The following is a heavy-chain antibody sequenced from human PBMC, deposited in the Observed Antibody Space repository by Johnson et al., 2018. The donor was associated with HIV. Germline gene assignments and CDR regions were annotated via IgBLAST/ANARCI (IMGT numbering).Heavy chain of an antibody. J-gene: IGHJ3*02. CDR3: ARGRPWGWELRRDAFDI. CDR1: GFTFSSYG. V-gene: IGHV3-48*02. Sequence: VQLVESGGGLVQPGGSLRLSCVASGFTFSSYGMHWVRQAPGKGLEWVSYISSSGSTIYYADSVKGRFTISRDNAKNSLYLQMNSLRDEDTALYYCARGRPWGWELRRDAFDIWGQGTMVTVSS. CDR2: ISSSGSTI. D-gene: IGHD3-16*01.